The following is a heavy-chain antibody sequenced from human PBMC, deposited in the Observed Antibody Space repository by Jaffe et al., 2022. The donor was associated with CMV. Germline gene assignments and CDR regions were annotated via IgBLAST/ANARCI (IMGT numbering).Heavy chain of an antibody. CDR2: IYYSGST. Sequence: QLQLQESGPGLVKPSETLSLTCTVSGGSISSSSYYWGWIRQPPGKGLEWIGSIYYSGSTYYNPSLKSRVTISVDTSKNQFSLKLSSVTAADTAVYYCARLYSSWYGALGDYYYGMDVWGQGTTVTVSS. V-gene: IGHV4-39*01. D-gene: IGHD6-13*01. CDR1: GGSISSSSYY. J-gene: IGHJ6*02. CDR3: ARLYSSWYGALGDYYYGMDV.